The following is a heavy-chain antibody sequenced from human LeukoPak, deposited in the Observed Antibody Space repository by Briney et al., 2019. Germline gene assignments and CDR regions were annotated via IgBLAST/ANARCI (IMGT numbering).Heavy chain of an antibody. V-gene: IGHV3-23*01. CDR3: AKMGTRGFDY. CDR2: ISGSGGST. J-gene: IGHJ4*02. Sequence: GGSLRLSCAASGFTVSSNYMSWVRQAPGKGLEWVSAISGSGGSTYYADSVKGRFTISRDNSKNTLYLQMNSLRAEDTAVYYCAKMGTRGFDYWGQGTLVTVSS. D-gene: IGHD1-1*01. CDR1: GFTVSSNY.